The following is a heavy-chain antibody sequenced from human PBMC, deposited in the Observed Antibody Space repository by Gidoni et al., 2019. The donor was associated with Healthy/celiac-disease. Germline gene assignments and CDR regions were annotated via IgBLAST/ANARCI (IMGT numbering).Heavy chain of an antibody. Sequence: EVQLVESGGGLVKPGGYLRLSCAASGFTFSSYSMNWVRQAPGKGLEWVSSISSSSSYIYYADSVKGRFTISRDNAKNSLYLQMNSLRAEDTAVYYCARDGDYDSLSLDYWGQGTLVTVSS. V-gene: IGHV3-21*01. D-gene: IGHD3-22*01. CDR3: ARDGDYDSLSLDY. CDR2: ISSSSSYI. J-gene: IGHJ4*02. CDR1: GFTFSSYS.